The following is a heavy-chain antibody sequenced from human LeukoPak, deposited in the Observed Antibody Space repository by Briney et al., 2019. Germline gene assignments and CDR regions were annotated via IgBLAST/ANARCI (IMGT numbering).Heavy chain of an antibody. V-gene: IGHV1-24*01. D-gene: IGHD6-13*01. Sequence: ASVTVSCKVSGYTLTELSMHWVRQAPGKGLEWMGGFDPEDGETIYAQKFQGRVTMTEDTSTDTAYMELSSLRSEDTAVYYCATVFFAAAHHYYFGYWGQGTLVTVSS. CDR3: ATVFFAAAHHYYFGY. J-gene: IGHJ4*02. CDR2: FDPEDGET. CDR1: GYTLTELS.